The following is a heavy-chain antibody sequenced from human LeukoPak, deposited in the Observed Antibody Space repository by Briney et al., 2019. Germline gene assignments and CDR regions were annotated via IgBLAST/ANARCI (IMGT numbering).Heavy chain of an antibody. V-gene: IGHV1-46*01. Sequence: ASVKVSCKASGYTFTSYYMHWVRQAPGQGLEWMGIINPSGGSTSYAQKFQGRVTMTRDMSTSTVYMELSSLRSEDTAVYYCARECGDDSSGYYPDYWGQGTLVTVSS. CDR1: GYTFTSYY. CDR2: INPSGGST. CDR3: ARECGDDSSGYYPDY. J-gene: IGHJ4*02. D-gene: IGHD3-22*01.